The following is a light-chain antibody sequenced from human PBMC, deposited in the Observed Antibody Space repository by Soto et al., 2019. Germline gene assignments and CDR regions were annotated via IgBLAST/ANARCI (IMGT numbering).Light chain of an antibody. CDR2: GAS. J-gene: IGKJ1*01. CDR1: QSVSSSY. CDR3: QQYGNSWT. V-gene: IGKV3-20*01. Sequence: EIVLTQSPGTLSLSPGERATLSCRASQSVSSSYLAWYQQKPGQAPRLLIYGASSRATGIPDRFSGSGSGTDLTLTISRLEPEDFAVYYCQQYGNSWTFGQGTKVEIK.